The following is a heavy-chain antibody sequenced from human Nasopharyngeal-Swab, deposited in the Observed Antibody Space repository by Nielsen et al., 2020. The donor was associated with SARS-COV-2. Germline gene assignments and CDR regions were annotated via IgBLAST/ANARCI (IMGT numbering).Heavy chain of an antibody. J-gene: IGHJ3*02. D-gene: IGHD4-17*01. CDR3: ARHGTTVTRNYAFDI. CDR2: IYYSGST. Sequence: WIRQPPGKGLEWIGSIYYSGSTHYNPSLKSRVTISVDTSKNQFSLKLSSVTAADTAVYYCARHGTTVTRNYAFDIWGQWTMVTVSS. V-gene: IGHV4-39*01.